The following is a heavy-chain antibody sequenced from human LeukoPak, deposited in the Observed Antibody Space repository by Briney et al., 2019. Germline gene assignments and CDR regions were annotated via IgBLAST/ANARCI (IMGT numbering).Heavy chain of an antibody. CDR3: ARAHDVAAWAYFDC. Sequence: SESLSLTCTVASGSISSRSWSWIRQPPGKGLEWIGYISYTGSTNYNPSLKSRVTISIDKSKKTFSLKLSSVTAADTAVYYCARAHDVAAWAYFDCWGEGTLVTVSS. CDR1: SGSISSRS. J-gene: IGHJ4*02. CDR2: ISYTGST. D-gene: IGHD1-26*01. V-gene: IGHV4-59*11.